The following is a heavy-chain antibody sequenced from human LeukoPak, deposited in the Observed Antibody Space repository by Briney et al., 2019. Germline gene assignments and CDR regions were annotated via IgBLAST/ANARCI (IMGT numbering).Heavy chain of an antibody. V-gene: IGHV4-34*01. J-gene: IGHJ5*02. CDR1: GGSFSGYY. D-gene: IGHD3-16*02. CDR3: ARNDYVWGSYRLNWFDP. Sequence: TSETLSLTCAVYGGSFSGYYWSWIRQPPGKGLEWIGEINHSGSTNYNPSLKSRVTISVVTSKNQFSLKLSSVTAADTAVYYCARNDYVWGSYRLNWFDPWGQGTLVTVSS. CDR2: INHSGST.